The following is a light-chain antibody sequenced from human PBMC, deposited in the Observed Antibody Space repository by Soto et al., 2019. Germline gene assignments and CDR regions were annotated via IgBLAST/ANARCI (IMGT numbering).Light chain of an antibody. Sequence: EIVFTQSPGTLSLSPGEEATLSCRASQSVSSTYLAWYQQKRGQATRLLISGASTRATGIPARFSGSGSGAEFTLTISSLQSEDFAVYYCQQYNRWRTFGQGTKVDIK. CDR1: QSVSSTY. CDR3: QQYNRWRT. CDR2: GAS. J-gene: IGKJ1*01. V-gene: IGKV3-15*01.